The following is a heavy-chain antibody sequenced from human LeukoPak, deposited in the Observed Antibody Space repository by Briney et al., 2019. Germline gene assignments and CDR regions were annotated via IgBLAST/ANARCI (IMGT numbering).Heavy chain of an antibody. D-gene: IGHD6-13*01. CDR2: INWNGGST. Sequence: GGSLRLSCAASGFTFDDYGMSWVRQAPGKGLEWVSGINWNGGSTGYADSVKGRFTISRGNSKNTLYLQMNSLRAEDTAVYYCAKGEWYSSRHYFVNWGQGTLVTVSS. J-gene: IGHJ4*02. V-gene: IGHV3-20*04. CDR1: GFTFDDYG. CDR3: AKGEWYSSRHYFVN.